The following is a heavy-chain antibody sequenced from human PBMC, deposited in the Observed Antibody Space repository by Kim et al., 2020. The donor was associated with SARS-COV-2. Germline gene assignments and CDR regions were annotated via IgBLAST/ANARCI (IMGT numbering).Heavy chain of an antibody. Sequence: YGPSFQGHVTISADKSISTAYLQWSSLKASDTAMYYCARRGAVAGSPFDYWGQGTLVTVSS. D-gene: IGHD6-19*01. J-gene: IGHJ4*02. CDR3: ARRGAVAGSPFDY. V-gene: IGHV5-10-1*01.